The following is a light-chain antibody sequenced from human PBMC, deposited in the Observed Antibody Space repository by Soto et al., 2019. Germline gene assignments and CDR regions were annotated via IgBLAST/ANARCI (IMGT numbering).Light chain of an antibody. CDR1: QSVSSN. Sequence: EIVMTQSPATLSVSPGERATLSCRASQSVSSNLAWYQQKPGQGPRLLIYGASTRATGIPARFSGSGSGTEFTLTISSLQSADFAVYYCQQYNNWPRTFGGGTKVEIK. CDR3: QQYNNWPRT. V-gene: IGKV3-15*01. J-gene: IGKJ4*01. CDR2: GAS.